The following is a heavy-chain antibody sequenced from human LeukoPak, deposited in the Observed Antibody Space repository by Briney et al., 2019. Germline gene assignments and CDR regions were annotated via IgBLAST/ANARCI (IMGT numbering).Heavy chain of an antibody. D-gene: IGHD5-18*01. CDR1: GGSFSGNY. J-gene: IGHJ4*02. CDR2: IIHSGST. Sequence: SETLSLTCAVYGGSFSGNYWNWIRQPPGKGLEWIGEIIHSGSTNYNPSLESRVAMSVDTSKNQFSLKLSSVTPADTAVYYCMSGYSYGYYSWGQGALVTVSS. V-gene: IGHV4-34*12. CDR3: MSGYSYGYYS.